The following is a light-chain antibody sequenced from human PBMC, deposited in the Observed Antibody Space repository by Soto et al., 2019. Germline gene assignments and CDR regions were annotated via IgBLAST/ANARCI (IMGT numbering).Light chain of an antibody. J-gene: IGLJ3*02. CDR3: SSYTTSSTRV. Sequence: QSALTQPASVYGSPGQSITISCTGTSSDVGGYKFVSWYQQHPGKAPKLMIYEVSNRPSGVSNRFSGSKSGNTASLTISGLQADDEADYYCSSYTTSSTRVFGGGTQLTVL. V-gene: IGLV2-14*01. CDR1: SSDVGGYKF. CDR2: EVS.